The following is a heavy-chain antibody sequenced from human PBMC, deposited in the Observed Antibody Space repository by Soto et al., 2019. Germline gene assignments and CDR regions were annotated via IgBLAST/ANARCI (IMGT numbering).Heavy chain of an antibody. CDR2: INPNSGGT. CDR3: ARKYLRINSWYEASMDV. Sequence: ASVKVSCKASGYTFTGYFIHWVRQAPGQGLEWMGWINPNSGGTNYAETFQGRVTMTRATSISTVYMELSRLTSDETAVYFCARKYLRINSWYEASMDVWGQGTTVTVSS. V-gene: IGHV1-2*02. CDR1: GYTFTGYF. D-gene: IGHD6-13*01. J-gene: IGHJ6*02.